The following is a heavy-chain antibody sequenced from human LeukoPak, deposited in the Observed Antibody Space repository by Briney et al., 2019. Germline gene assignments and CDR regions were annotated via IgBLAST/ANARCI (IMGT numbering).Heavy chain of an antibody. Sequence: AETLSLTCNVSGTSIKTYYWSWIRQPPGKGLEWIGYIFDRGTTNYNPSLESRVTISAETSKNQVSLKVKSVTAADTAVYYCARGGRSRGSMSFYYMDVWGKGATVTVSS. CDR3: ARGGRSRGSMSFYYMDV. V-gene: IGHV4-59*01. D-gene: IGHD3-10*01. J-gene: IGHJ6*03. CDR2: IFDRGTT. CDR1: GTSIKTYY.